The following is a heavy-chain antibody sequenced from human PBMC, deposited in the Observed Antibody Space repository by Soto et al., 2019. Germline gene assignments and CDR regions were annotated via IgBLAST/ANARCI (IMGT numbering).Heavy chain of an antibody. V-gene: IGHV5-51*01. Sequence: GDSLKISCKGSGYSFTSYWIGWVRQMPGKGLEWMGIIYPGDSDTRYSPSFQGQVTISADKSISTAYLQWSSLKASDTAMYYCARQTVRITGTFPDAFDIWGQGTMVTVSS. CDR3: ARQTVRITGTFPDAFDI. CDR1: GYSFTSYW. J-gene: IGHJ3*02. D-gene: IGHD1-20*01. CDR2: IYPGDSDT.